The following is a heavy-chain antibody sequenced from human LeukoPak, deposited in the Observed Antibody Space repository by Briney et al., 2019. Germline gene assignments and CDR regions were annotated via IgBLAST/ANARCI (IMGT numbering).Heavy chain of an antibody. V-gene: IGHV3-7*04. CDR2: IKQDESEK. CDR1: GFTCSSYA. D-gene: IGHD2-8*01. Sequence: PGGSLRLSCAASGFTCSSYAMTWVRQAPGKGLEWVASIKQDESEKYYVDSVKGRFTISRDNAKSSLYLEMNSLRAEDTAVYYCARVRCWVCFDYWGLGTLVTVSS. J-gene: IGHJ4*02. CDR3: ARVRCWVCFDY.